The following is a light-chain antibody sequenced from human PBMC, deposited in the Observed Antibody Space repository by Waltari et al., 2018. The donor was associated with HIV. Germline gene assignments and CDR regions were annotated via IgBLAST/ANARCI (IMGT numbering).Light chain of an antibody. J-gene: IGLJ1*01. CDR3: TSYTTSITYV. Sequence: QSALTQPASVSGSPGQSITISCTGTSSDVGAYKFVSWYQQHPGQAPKLIIYEVSNRPSWVSNRFSASKSGNTASLTISGLQAEDEADYYCTSYTTSITYVFGTGTKVTVL. CDR2: EVS. V-gene: IGLV2-14*01. CDR1: SSDVGAYKF.